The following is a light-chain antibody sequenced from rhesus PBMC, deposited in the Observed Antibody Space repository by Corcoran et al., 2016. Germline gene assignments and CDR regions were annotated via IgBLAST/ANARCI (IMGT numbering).Light chain of an antibody. CDR3: PHYYSTPYS. CDR2: EAS. Sequence: DIQMTQSPSSLSASVGDRVTITCRASQGITNDLAWSQQKPGETPKLLIYEASSLQSGIPSRFSGRGSGTDFTLTIRSLQSEDFATYYCPHYYSTPYSFGQGTKVEIK. J-gene: IGKJ2*01. V-gene: IGKV1S17*01. CDR1: QGITND.